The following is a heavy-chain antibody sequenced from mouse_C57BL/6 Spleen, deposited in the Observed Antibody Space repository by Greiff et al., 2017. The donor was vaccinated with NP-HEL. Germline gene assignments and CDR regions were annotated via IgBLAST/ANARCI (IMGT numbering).Heavy chain of an antibody. CDR3: TRDLTTVEAMDY. V-gene: IGHV5-9-1*02. J-gene: IGHJ4*01. CDR2: ISSGGDYI. D-gene: IGHD1-1*01. Sequence: EVQLVESGEGLVKPGGSLKLSCAASGFTFSSYAMSWVRQTPEKRLEWVAYISSGGDYIYYADTVKGRFTISRDNARNTLYLQMSSLKSEDTAMYYCTRDLTTVEAMDYWGQGTSVTVSS. CDR1: GFTFSSYA.